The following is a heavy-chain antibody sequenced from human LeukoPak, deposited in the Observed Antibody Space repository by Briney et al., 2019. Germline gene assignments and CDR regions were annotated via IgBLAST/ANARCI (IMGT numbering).Heavy chain of an antibody. D-gene: IGHD3-10*01. CDR1: GGSMSSYY. V-gene: IGHV4-59*08. J-gene: IGHJ4*02. CDR3: ARTQLRGFYFDY. Sequence: SETLSLTCTVSGGSMSSYYWSWIRQPPGKGLEWIGYIYNNGRTNYNPSLKSRVTISVDTSKNQFSLKLSSVTAADTAVYYCARTQLRGFYFDYWGQETLVTVSS. CDR2: IYNNGRT.